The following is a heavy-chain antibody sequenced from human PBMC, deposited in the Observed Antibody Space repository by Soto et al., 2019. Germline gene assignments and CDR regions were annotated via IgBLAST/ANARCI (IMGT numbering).Heavy chain of an antibody. CDR3: AREGCSGGSCWMGYYGMDV. Sequence: GGSLRLSCAASGFTFSSYAMHWVRQAPGKGLEWVAVISYDGSNKYYADSVKGRFTISRDNSKNTLYLQMNSLRAEDTGVYYCAREGCSGGSCWMGYYGMDVWGQGTTVTVSS. V-gene: IGHV3-30-3*01. CDR1: GFTFSSYA. D-gene: IGHD2-15*01. CDR2: ISYDGSNK. J-gene: IGHJ6*02.